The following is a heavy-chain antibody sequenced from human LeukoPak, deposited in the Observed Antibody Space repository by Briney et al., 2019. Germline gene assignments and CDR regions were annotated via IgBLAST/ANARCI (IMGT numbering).Heavy chain of an antibody. CDR3: ARGVVNPDY. CDR1: GFTFDNYG. Sequence: GGSLRLSCAASGFTFDNYGMSWVRQVPGKGLEWVSDVNWNGGSTGYTDSVKGRFTISRDNAKNSLNLQMNSLRAEDTALYYCARGVVNPDYWGQGTLVTVSS. J-gene: IGHJ4*02. D-gene: IGHD4-23*01. CDR2: VNWNGGST. V-gene: IGHV3-20*04.